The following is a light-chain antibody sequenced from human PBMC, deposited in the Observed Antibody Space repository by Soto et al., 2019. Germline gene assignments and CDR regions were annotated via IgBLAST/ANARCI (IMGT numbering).Light chain of an antibody. V-gene: IGKV1-5*03. CDR3: QQHQSHST. CDR1: HSISSY. CDR2: RAS. Sequence: DIQMTQSPSTLSASLGHRFPVTCRASHSISSYLNWYQQKPVKARKLLIYRASRLESGVPSSFSGSASGTEFPLTISRLPPDDSATYYCQQHQSHSTFGQGTKV. J-gene: IGKJ1*01.